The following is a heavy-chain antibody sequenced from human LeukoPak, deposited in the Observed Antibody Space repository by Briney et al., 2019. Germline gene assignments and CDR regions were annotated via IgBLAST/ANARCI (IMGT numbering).Heavy chain of an antibody. CDR2: INHSGST. CDR1: GGSISSSSYY. CDR3: ASPHARYDFWRAFDY. D-gene: IGHD3-3*01. J-gene: IGHJ4*02. Sequence: SETLSLTCTVSGGSISSSSYYWGWIRQTSGKGLEWIGSINHSGSTDYNPSLKSRLTISVDTSKNQFSLKLSSVTAADTAVYYCASPHARYDFWRAFDYWGQGTLATVSS. V-gene: IGHV4-39*01.